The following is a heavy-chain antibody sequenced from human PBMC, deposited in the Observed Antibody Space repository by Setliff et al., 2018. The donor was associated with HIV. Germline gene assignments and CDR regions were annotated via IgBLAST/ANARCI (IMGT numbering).Heavy chain of an antibody. CDR2: INHSGST. CDR1: SDSISSGSYY. D-gene: IGHD4-17*01. J-gene: IGHJ4*02. CDR3: ARGGGSPSYGDYDY. Sequence: PSETLSLTCTVSSDSISSGSYYWSWIRQPAGKGLEWIGRINHSGSTNYNPSLKSRVTISVDTSKNQFSLKLSSVTAADTAVYYCARGGGSPSYGDYDYWGQGTLVTVSS. V-gene: IGHV4-61*02.